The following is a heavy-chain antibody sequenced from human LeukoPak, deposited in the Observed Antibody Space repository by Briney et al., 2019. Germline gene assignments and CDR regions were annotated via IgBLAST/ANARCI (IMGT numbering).Heavy chain of an antibody. CDR2: ISSSSSYI. V-gene: IGHV3-21*01. J-gene: IGHJ4*02. CDR1: GFTFSSYW. Sequence: GGSLRLSCAASGFTFSSYWMHWVRQAPGKGLEWVSSISSSSSYIYYADSVKGRFTISRDNAKNSLYLQMNSLRAEDTAVYYCARAPYYYDSSGSYFDYWGQGTLVTVSS. CDR3: ARAPYYYDSSGSYFDY. D-gene: IGHD3-22*01.